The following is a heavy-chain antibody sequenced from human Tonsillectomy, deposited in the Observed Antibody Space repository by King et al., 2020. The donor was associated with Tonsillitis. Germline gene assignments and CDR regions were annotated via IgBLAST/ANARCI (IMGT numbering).Heavy chain of an antibody. CDR1: GFTFSSYA. V-gene: IGHV3-23*04. J-gene: IGHJ4*02. D-gene: IGHD1-26*01. Sequence: VQLVESGGDFIQPGGSLRLSCGASGFTFSSYAMSWVRQAPGKGLEWVSGVSGGGGSTYYADSVKGRFTISRDNSKNTLYLQMNSLRADDTAIYYCAKVLYIGTSGADYFDYWGQGTLVTVSS. CDR2: VSGGGGST. CDR3: AKVLYIGTSGADYFDY.